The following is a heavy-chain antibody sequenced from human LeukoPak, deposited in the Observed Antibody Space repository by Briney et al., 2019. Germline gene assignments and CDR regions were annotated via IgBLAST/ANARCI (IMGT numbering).Heavy chain of an antibody. D-gene: IGHD3-22*01. CDR3: ARVGGSTYYYDSSGYFVDY. CDR1: GGSISSGDCY. CDR2: IYYSGST. V-gene: IGHV4-30-4*01. J-gene: IGHJ4*02. Sequence: SETLSLTCTVSGGSISSGDCYWSWIRQPPGKGLEWIGYIYYSGSTYYNPSLKSRVTISVDTSKNQFSLKLSSVTAADTAVYYCARVGGSTYYYDSSGYFVDYWGQGTLVTVSS.